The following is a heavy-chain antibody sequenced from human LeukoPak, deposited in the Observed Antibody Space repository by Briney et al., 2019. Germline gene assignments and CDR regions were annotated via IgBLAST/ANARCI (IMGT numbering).Heavy chain of an antibody. CDR1: GFTFSSYG. V-gene: IGHV3-30*02. CDR3: AKDQTRGGVGITMIVVAVDD. Sequence: GGSLRLSCAASGFTFSSYGMHWVRQAPGKGLEWVAFRRYDGSNKYYTDSVKGRFTISRDNSKNTLYLQMNSLRAEDTAVYYCAKDQTRGGVGITMIVVAVDDWGQGTLVTVSS. D-gene: IGHD3-22*01. CDR2: RRYDGSNK. J-gene: IGHJ4*02.